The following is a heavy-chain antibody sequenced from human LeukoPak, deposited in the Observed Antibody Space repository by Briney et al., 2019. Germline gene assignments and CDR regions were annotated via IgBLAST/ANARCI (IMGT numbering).Heavy chain of an antibody. J-gene: IGHJ4*02. Sequence: GGSLRLSRAASGFIFSEYYMGWIRQAPGKGLEWVSYISNSGGTTYYADSVKGRFTISRDDAKNSLFLQMNSLRAEDTAVYYCAKDIVAAGLFFDYWGQGILVTVSS. CDR1: GFIFSEYY. V-gene: IGHV3-11*01. CDR2: ISNSGGTT. D-gene: IGHD6-13*01. CDR3: AKDIVAAGLFFDY.